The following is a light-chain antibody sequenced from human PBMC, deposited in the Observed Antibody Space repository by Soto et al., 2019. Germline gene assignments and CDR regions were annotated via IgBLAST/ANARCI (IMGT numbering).Light chain of an antibody. CDR1: SSDLGVFNY. Sequence: QSVLTQPASVSGSPGQSITISCTGSSSDLGVFNYVSWYQQTPGNAPKIIIFEVTNRPSGVSNRFSGSKSGNTASLTISGLQAEDEADYYCSSFASTYTLLFGGGTKLTVL. CDR2: EVT. V-gene: IGLV2-14*01. CDR3: SSFASTYTLL. J-gene: IGLJ2*01.